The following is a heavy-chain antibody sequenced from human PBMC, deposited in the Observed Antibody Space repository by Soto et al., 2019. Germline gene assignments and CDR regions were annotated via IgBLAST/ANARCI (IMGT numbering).Heavy chain of an antibody. J-gene: IGHJ4*02. V-gene: IGHV3-30*18. CDR1: GFTFSSYG. CDR2: ISYDGSNK. Sequence: QVQLVESGGGVVQPGRSLRLSCAASGFTFSSYGMHWVRQAPGKGLEWVAVISYDGSNKYYADSVKGRFTISRDNSKNTLYLQMNSLRAEDTAVYYCAKDQDILRFLEWSHPRRNFDYWGQGTLVTVSS. D-gene: IGHD3-3*01. CDR3: AKDQDILRFLEWSHPRRNFDY.